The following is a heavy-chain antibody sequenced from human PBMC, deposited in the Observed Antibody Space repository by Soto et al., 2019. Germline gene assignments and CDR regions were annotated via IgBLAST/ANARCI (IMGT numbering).Heavy chain of an antibody. V-gene: IGHV4-30-2*01. CDR1: GGPFAGGVYS. Sequence: HLQLKGSGSALVKPSQPLPLTSPVSGGPFAGGVYSWGWIRQPPGKGLEGIAYIYNSGSIYYNPSLKSRVTISVDRSKNQFSLKLSSVTAADTAVYYCARVPDYWGQGTLVTVSS. J-gene: IGHJ4*02. CDR3: ARVPDY. CDR2: IYNSGSI.